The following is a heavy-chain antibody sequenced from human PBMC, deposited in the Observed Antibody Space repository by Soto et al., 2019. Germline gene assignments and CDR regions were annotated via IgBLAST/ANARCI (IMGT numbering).Heavy chain of an antibody. Sequence: ALVKVPCKASGGTLSSYAISWVRQAPGQGLEWMGRIIPILGIANYAQKFQGRVTITADKSTSTAYMELSSLRSEDTAVYYCARVPGDEQLDIWGQGTMVTVSS. CDR1: GGTLSSYA. V-gene: IGHV1-69*04. J-gene: IGHJ3*02. CDR3: ARVPGDEQLDI. D-gene: IGHD1-26*01. CDR2: IIPILGIA.